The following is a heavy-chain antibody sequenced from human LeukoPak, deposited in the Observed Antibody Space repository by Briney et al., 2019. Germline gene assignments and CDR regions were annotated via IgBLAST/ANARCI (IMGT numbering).Heavy chain of an antibody. CDR3: ARVSAEWLLSY. CDR1: GFTFSSDW. D-gene: IGHD3-3*01. CDR2: IRQDGGEK. V-gene: IGHV3-7*01. Sequence: GGSLRLSCAAFGFTFSSDWMTWVRQAPGKGLEWVANIRQDGGEKFYLDSVKGRFTISRDNSRNSLYLQMNSLRAEDTAVYYCARVSAEWLLSYWGQGTLVTVSS. J-gene: IGHJ4*02.